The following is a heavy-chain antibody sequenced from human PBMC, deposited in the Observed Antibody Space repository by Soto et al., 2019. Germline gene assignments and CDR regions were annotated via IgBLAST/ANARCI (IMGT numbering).Heavy chain of an antibody. Sequence: ASVKVSCKASGYTFTGYYMHWVRQAPGQGLEWMGWINPNSGGTNYAQKFQGWVTMTRDTSISTAYMELSRLRSDDTALYYCARETPPRDILTGYYPPYYMDVWGKGTTVTVSS. J-gene: IGHJ6*03. V-gene: IGHV1-2*04. CDR1: GYTFTGYY. D-gene: IGHD3-9*01. CDR3: ARETPPRDILTGYYPPYYMDV. CDR2: INPNSGGT.